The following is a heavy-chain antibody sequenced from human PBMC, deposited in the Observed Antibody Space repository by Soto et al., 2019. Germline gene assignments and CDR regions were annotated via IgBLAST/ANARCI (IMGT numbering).Heavy chain of an antibody. CDR2: IYWDDDK. J-gene: IGHJ4*02. Sequence: SGPTPGNPTQTLTLTCTFSGLSLSTTGVGVGWIRQPPGKTLEWLALIYWDDDKRYSPSLKSRLTITKDTSKKQVVLTMTNMDPVDTATYYCARFIAVAGTVREYDYWGQGTLVTVSS. CDR1: GLSLSTTGVG. CDR3: ARFIAVAGTVREYDY. V-gene: IGHV2-5*02. D-gene: IGHD6-19*01.